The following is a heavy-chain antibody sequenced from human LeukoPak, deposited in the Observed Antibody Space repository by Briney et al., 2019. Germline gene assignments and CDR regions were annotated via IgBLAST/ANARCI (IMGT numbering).Heavy chain of an antibody. CDR2: TRNKAKSYTT. CDR3: ARGMDYYYGSGSPEYYFDY. V-gene: IGHV3-72*01. J-gene: IGHJ4*02. D-gene: IGHD3-10*01. Sequence: GGSLRLSCAASGFTFSDHYMDWVRQAPGQGLEWVGRTRNKAKSYTTEYAASVKGRFTISRDDSKNSLYLQMNSLKTEDTAVYYCARGMDYYYGSGSPEYYFDYWGQGTLVTVSS. CDR1: GFTFSDHY.